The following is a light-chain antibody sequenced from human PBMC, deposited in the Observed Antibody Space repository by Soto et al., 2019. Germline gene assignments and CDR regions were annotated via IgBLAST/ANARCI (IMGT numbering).Light chain of an antibody. CDR2: GAF. V-gene: IGKV3-15*01. CDR3: QQYNNWPPIT. CDR1: QSVKID. Sequence: EIVMTQSPATLSVSPGERATLSCRASQSVKIDLAWYQQKPGQAPRLLIYGAFTRATGIPARFSGSGSGTEFTLTISNLQSEDFAVYYCQQYNNWPPITLGQGTRVAIK. J-gene: IGKJ5*01.